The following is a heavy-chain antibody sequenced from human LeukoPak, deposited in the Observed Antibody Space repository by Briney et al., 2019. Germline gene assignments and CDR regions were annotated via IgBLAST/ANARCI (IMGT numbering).Heavy chain of an antibody. J-gene: IGHJ4*02. CDR1: GFTFSSST. CDR3: ARDIEAAGLFLDY. Sequence: KAGGSLRLSCAASGFTFSSSTMNWVRQAPGKGLEWVSSISSSNDYIYYADSVKGRFTISRDNAKNSLYLQMNSLRAEDTAVYYCARDIEAAGLFLDYWGQGTLVTVSS. CDR2: ISSSNDYI. D-gene: IGHD6-13*01. V-gene: IGHV3-21*01.